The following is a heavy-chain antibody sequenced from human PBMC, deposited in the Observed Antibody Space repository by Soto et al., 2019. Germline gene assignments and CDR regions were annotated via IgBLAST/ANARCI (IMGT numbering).Heavy chain of an antibody. CDR1: GYTFTGYY. CDR2: INPNSGGT. J-gene: IGHJ6*03. Sequence: ASVKVSCKASGYTFTGYYMHWVRQAPGQGLEWMGWINPNSGGTNYAQKFQGWVTMTRDTSISTAYMELSRLRSDDTAVYYCARSCSSTSCPFGNYHYYMDVWGKGTTVTVSS. V-gene: IGHV1-2*04. D-gene: IGHD2-2*01. CDR3: ARSCSSTSCPFGNYHYYMDV.